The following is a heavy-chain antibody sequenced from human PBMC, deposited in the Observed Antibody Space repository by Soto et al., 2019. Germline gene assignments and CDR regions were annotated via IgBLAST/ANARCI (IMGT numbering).Heavy chain of an antibody. V-gene: IGHV1-69*01. CDR2: IIPIFGTA. CDR1: GGTFSSYA. J-gene: IGHJ4*02. D-gene: IGHD6-19*01. Sequence: QVQLVQSGAEVKKPGSSVKVSCKASGGTFSSYAISWVRQAPGQGLEWMGGIIPIFGTANYAQKFQGRVTINADESTSTASIERSSRRYEDTAVYYCAREQRCDSGGCPFFDYWGQGTLVTVAS. CDR3: AREQRCDSGGCPFFDY.